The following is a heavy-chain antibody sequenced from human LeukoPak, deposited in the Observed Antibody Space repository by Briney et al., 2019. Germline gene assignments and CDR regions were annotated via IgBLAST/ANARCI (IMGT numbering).Heavy chain of an antibody. Sequence: PGGSLRLSCAASGFTFSSYAMSWVRQAPGKGLEWVSAISGSGGSTYYADSVKGRFTISRDNSKNTLYLQMNSLRAEDTAVYYCAKGLLRYFDWLFDAFDIWGQGTMVTVSS. V-gene: IGHV3-23*01. D-gene: IGHD3-9*01. CDR1: GFTFSSYA. CDR3: AKGLLRYFDWLFDAFDI. J-gene: IGHJ3*02. CDR2: ISGSGGST.